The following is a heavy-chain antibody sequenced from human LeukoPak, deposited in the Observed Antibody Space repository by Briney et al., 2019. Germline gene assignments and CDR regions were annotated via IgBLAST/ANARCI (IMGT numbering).Heavy chain of an antibody. CDR3: AGGGRKDALDY. CDR1: GFTFSDYY. Sequence: GGSLRLSCAASGFTFSDYYMSWIRQAPGKGLEWVSYISGNSGYTNYVDSVKGRFTISRDSAKSSLYLQMDILRAEDTAVYYCAGGGRKDALDYWGQGTLVTVSS. D-gene: IGHD1-14*01. J-gene: IGHJ4*02. CDR2: ISGNSGYT. V-gene: IGHV3-11*06.